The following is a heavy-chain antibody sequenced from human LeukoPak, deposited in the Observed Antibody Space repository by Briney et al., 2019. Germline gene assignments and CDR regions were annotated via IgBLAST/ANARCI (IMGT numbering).Heavy chain of an antibody. CDR2: MYYSGST. D-gene: IGHD3-22*01. CDR1: GGSISSGDYY. V-gene: IGHV4-30-4*01. Sequence: ASETLSLTCTVSGGSISSGDYYWRWIRQPPGRGLEWIAYMYYSGSTYYNPSLKSRVTMSADTSKNQLSLKLSSVTAADTAVYYCARPYYYDSRIDPWGQGILVTVSS. J-gene: IGHJ5*02. CDR3: ARPYYYDSRIDP.